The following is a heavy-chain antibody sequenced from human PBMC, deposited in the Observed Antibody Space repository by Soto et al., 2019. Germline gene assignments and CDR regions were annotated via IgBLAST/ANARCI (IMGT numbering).Heavy chain of an antibody. CDR1: GGSITNTNW. Sequence: QVQLQESGPGLVRPSGTLSLICTVSGGSITNTNWWSWIRQPPGKGLEWIGEIFHGGSTNYNPSLKSRLSMSADKSQNQFSLNLTSVTAADTAVYYCARTRQHCSGTTCYEFYFDYWGQGTLVTVSS. D-gene: IGHD2-2*01. CDR2: IFHGGST. J-gene: IGHJ4*02. V-gene: IGHV4-4*02. CDR3: ARTRQHCSGTTCYEFYFDY.